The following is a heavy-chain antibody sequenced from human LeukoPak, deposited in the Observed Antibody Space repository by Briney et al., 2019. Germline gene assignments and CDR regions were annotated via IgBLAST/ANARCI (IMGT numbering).Heavy chain of an antibody. Sequence: PGGSLRLSCAASGFTFSSYAMHWVRQAPGKGLEWVVVISYDGSNKYYADSVKGRFTISRDNSKNTLYLQMNSLRAEDTAVYYCARYGESFDYWGQGTLVTVSS. V-gene: IGHV3-30*04. J-gene: IGHJ4*02. CDR3: ARYGESFDY. D-gene: IGHD3-10*01. CDR2: ISYDGSNK. CDR1: GFTFSSYA.